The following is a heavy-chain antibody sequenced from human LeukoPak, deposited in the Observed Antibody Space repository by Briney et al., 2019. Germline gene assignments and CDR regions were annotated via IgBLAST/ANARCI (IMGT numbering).Heavy chain of an antibody. CDR1: GYTFTSNY. CDR2: IIPIFGTA. V-gene: IGHV1-69*13. CDR3: ARSLFRRGKYCSSTSCYSTTPNWFDP. D-gene: IGHD2-2*02. Sequence: ASVKVSCKASGYTFTSNYIHWVRQAPGQGLEWMGGIIPIFGTANYAQKFQGRVTITADESTSTAYMELSSLRSEDTAVYYCARSLFRRGKYCSSTSCYSTTPNWFDPWGQGTLVTVSS. J-gene: IGHJ5*02.